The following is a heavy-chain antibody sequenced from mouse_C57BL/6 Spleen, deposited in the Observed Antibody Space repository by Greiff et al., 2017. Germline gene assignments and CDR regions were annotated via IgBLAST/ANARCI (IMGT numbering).Heavy chain of an antibody. CDR2: IWTGGGT. CDR3: ARGGDYYAMDY. V-gene: IGHV2-9-1*01. CDR1: GFSLTSYA. J-gene: IGHJ4*01. Sequence: QVQLQQSGPGLVAPSQSLSITCTVSGFSLTSYAISWVRQPPGKGLEWRGVIWTGGGTNYNSALKSRLSISKDNSKSQVFLKMNSLQTDDTARYYCARGGDYYAMDYWGQGTSVTVSS.